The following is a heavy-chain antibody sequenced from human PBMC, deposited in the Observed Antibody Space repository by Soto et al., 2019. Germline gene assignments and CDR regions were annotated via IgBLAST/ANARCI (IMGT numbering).Heavy chain of an antibody. CDR2: FHPSDSCT. V-gene: IGHV5-10-1*01. J-gene: IGHJ6*02. CDR3: PRYYSIRGLDL. CDR1: GYSFANYW. D-gene: IGHD3-10*02. Sequence: GESLKISCQGSGYSFANYWISWVRQIPEKGLEWMGGFHPSDSCTDYNPSFQGHVTISADKSVSTAYGQWSSLKASDTAMYFCPRYYSIRGLDLWGHGTAVTVSS.